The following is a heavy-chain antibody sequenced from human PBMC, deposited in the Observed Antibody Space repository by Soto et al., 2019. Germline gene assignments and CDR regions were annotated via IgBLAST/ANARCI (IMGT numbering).Heavy chain of an antibody. D-gene: IGHD3-10*01. CDR3: AKLCGSGSYWPFDY. Sequence: GVSLRLSCAASGFTFSFYGMSWVRQTPGKGLEWVSSIGSSGDMTYYADSVKGRFTISRDNSNNTLYLQMNRLRAEDTAVYYCAKLCGSGSYWPFDYWGQGMLVTVSS. CDR1: GFTFSFYG. V-gene: IGHV3-23*01. J-gene: IGHJ4*02. CDR2: IGSSGDMT.